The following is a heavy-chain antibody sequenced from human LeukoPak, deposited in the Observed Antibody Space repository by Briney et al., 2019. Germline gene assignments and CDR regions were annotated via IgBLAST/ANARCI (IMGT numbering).Heavy chain of an antibody. D-gene: IGHD5-12*01. CDR2: ISGSGGST. Sequence: GGSLRLSCAASGFTFSSYAMSWVRQAPGKGLEWVSAISGSGGSTYYADSVKGRFTISRDNSKNTLYLQMNSLRAEDTAVYYCAHLRRVATDPPAFDIWGQGTMVTVSS. V-gene: IGHV3-23*01. CDR3: AHLRRVATDPPAFDI. J-gene: IGHJ3*02. CDR1: GFTFSSYA.